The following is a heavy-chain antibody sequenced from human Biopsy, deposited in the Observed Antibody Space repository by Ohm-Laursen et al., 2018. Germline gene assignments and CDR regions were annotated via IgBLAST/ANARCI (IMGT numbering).Heavy chain of an antibody. Sequence: SQTLSLTCAVSSGSISGNYWGWIRQPPGKGLEWMGEINHTGSTKYNPSLMSRVTISIDTSNSQFSLKLTSVTAADTAVYFCARARAYSDFWGGPKDYWGQGILVTVSS. CDR3: ARARAYSDFWGGPKDY. CDR2: INHTGST. CDR1: SGSISGNY. V-gene: IGHV4-34*01. D-gene: IGHD3-3*01. J-gene: IGHJ4*02.